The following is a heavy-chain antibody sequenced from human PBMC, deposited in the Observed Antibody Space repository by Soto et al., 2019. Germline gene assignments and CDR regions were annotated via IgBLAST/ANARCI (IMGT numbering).Heavy chain of an antibody. V-gene: IGHV3-23*01. CDR2: ISGSGGST. CDR3: SKVLNNYDFWSGYVAGYYYYMDV. Sequence: EVQLLESGGGLVQPGGSLRLSCAASGFTFSSYAMSWVRQAPGKGLEWVSAISGSGGSTYYADSVKGRFTISRDNSKNTLYLQTNSLRAEDTAVYYCSKVLNNYDFWSGYVAGYYYYMDVWGKGTTVTVAS. CDR1: GFTFSSYA. D-gene: IGHD3-3*01. J-gene: IGHJ6*03.